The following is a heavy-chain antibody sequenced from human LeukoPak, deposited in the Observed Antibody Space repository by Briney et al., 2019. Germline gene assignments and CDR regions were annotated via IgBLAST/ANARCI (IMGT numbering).Heavy chain of an antibody. CDR1: GFTFSNYW. D-gene: IGHD5-12*01. CDR3: VRDGGVSGYDLLDY. CDR2: INQDGSKE. J-gene: IGHJ4*02. V-gene: IGHV3-7*01. Sequence: PGGSLRLSCAASGFTFSNYWMTWVRQAPGKGLEWVAHINQDGSKEYYKDSVKARFTISRDNAKNSLSLQMNSLRAEDTAVYYCVRDGGVSGYDLLDYWGQGTLVTVSS.